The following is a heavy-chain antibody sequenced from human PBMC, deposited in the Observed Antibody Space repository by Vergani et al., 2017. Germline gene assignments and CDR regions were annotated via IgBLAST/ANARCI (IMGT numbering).Heavy chain of an antibody. V-gene: IGHV3-11*06. D-gene: IGHD3-10*01. J-gene: IGHJ6*02. CDR2: ISSSSSYI. CDR3: ARDVTMVRGRYYYYGMDV. CDR1: GFTFSDYY. Sequence: QVQLVESGGGLVKPGGSLRLSCAASGFTFSDYYMSWICQAPGKGLEWVSYISSSSSYIYYADSVKGRFTISRDNAKNSLYLQMNSLRAEDTAVYYCARDVTMVRGRYYYYGMDVWGQGTTVTVSS.